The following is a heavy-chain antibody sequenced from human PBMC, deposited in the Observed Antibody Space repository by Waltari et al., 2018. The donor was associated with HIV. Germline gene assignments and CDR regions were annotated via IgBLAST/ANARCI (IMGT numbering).Heavy chain of an antibody. D-gene: IGHD5-12*01. CDR3: TTDLGGYNVDY. J-gene: IGHJ4*02. V-gene: IGHV3-15*01. CDR2: IKSKTHGETT. CDR1: GFTFTYIW. Sequence: EVRLVGSGGGLVKPGGSLRLSCAASGFTFTYIWMSWVRQAPGKGLEWVGRIKSKTHGETTDYAAPVKGRFSLSRDDSKNTLYLQMNSLKTEDTAVYYCTTDLGGYNVDYWGQGTLVTVSS.